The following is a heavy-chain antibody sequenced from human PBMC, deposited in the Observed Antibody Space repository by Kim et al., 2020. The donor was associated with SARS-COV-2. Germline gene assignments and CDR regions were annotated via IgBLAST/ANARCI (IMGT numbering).Heavy chain of an antibody. CDR2: ISWNSGSI. CDR3: AKDIGAFDFWSGYGGMDV. Sequence: LRLSCAASGFTFDDYAMHWVRQAPGKGLEWVSGISWNSGSIGYADSVKGRFTISRDNAKNSLYLQMNSLRAEDTALYYCAKDIGAFDFWSGYGGMDVWGQGTTVTVSS. D-gene: IGHD3-3*01. CDR1: GFTFDDYA. V-gene: IGHV3-9*01. J-gene: IGHJ6*02.